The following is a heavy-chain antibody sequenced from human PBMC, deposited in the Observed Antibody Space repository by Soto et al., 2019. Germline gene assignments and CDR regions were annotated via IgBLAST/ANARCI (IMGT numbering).Heavy chain of an antibody. CDR2: IWYDGSNK. J-gene: IGHJ6*02. CDR1: GFTFSSYG. V-gene: IGHV3-33*01. D-gene: IGHD3-10*01. Sequence: QVQLVESGGGVVQPGRSLRLSCAASGFTFSSYGMHWVRQAPGKGREWVAVIWYDGSNKYYADSVKGRFTISRDNSKNTLYLQMNSLIAEDKVVYYCARGHGSYYNYVMDVWGQGTTVTVSS. CDR3: ARGHGSYYNYVMDV.